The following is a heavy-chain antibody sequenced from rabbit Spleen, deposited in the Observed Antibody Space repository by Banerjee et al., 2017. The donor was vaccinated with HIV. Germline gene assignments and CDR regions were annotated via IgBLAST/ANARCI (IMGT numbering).Heavy chain of an antibody. Sequence: QSLEESGGDLVKPEGSLKLSCTASGFSFSNKAVMCWVRQAPGKGLEWIACINAVTGSSGFTYFATWAKGRCTMSRASSATVTLQMTSLTTADTATYFCARDLVGVIGWNFYLWGPGTLVTVS. J-gene: IGHJ4*01. CDR3: ARDLVGVIGWNFYL. CDR2: INAVTGSSGFT. V-gene: IGHV1S40*01. D-gene: IGHD2-1*01. CDR1: GFSFSNKAV.